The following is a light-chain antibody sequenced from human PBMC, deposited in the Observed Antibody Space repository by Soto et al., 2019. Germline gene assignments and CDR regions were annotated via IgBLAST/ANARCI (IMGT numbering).Light chain of an antibody. CDR1: SSDVGGYNY. J-gene: IGLJ2*01. CDR2: EVN. Sequence: QSALTQPPSASGSPGQSVTISCTGTSSDVGGYNYVSWNQQHPGKAPKVMIYEVNKRPSGVPGRFSGSKSGNTASLTVSGLQAEDEGDYYCSSYAGSNSVVFGGGTKVTVL. V-gene: IGLV2-8*01. CDR3: SSYAGSNSVV.